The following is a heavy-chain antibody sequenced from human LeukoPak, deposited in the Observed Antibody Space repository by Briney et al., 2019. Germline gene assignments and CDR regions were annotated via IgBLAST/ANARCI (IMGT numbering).Heavy chain of an antibody. J-gene: IGHJ4*02. V-gene: IGHV3-43D*04. D-gene: IGHD3-9*01. CDR2: ISWDGGST. CDR1: GFTFDDYA. Sequence: LPGGSLRLSCAASGFTFDDYAMHWVRQAPGKDLEWVSLISWDGGSTYYADSVKGRFTISRDNSKNSLYLQMNSLRAEDTALYYCAKDMVGMTGFFKGFDYWGQGTLVTVSS. CDR3: AKDMVGMTGFFKGFDY.